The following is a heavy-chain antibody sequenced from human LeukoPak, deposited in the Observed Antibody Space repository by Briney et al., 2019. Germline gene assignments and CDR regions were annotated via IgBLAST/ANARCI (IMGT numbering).Heavy chain of an antibody. CDR2: IYYSGST. J-gene: IGHJ4*02. D-gene: IGHD3-10*01. Sequence: SETLSLTCTVSGGSISSYYWSWIRQPPGKGLEWIGYIYYSGSTNYNPSLKSRVTISVDTSKNQFSLKLSSVTAADTAVYYCARRFGTRFDNWGQGTLVTVSS. V-gene: IGHV4-59*01. CDR1: GGSISSYY. CDR3: ARRFGTRFDN.